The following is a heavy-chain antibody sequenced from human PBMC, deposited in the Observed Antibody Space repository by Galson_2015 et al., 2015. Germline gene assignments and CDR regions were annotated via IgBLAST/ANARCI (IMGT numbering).Heavy chain of an antibody. D-gene: IGHD2-15*01. CDR3: ARGIWVVDY. V-gene: IGHV3-30-3*01. CDR1: GFTFSSYA. J-gene: IGHJ4*02. CDR2: ISYDGSNK. Sequence: SLRLSCAASGFTFSSYAMHWVRQAPGKGLEWVAVISYDGSNKYYADSVKGRFTISRDNSKNTLYLQMNSLRAEDTAVYYCARGIWVVDYWGQGTLVTVSS.